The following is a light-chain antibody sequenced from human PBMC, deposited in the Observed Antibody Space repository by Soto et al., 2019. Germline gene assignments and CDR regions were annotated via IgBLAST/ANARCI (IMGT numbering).Light chain of an antibody. J-gene: IGLJ1*01. CDR2: EVS. CDR3: SSYTSRSTRDYV. V-gene: IGLV2-14*01. CDR1: SSDVGGYNY. Sequence: QSALTQPASVSGSPGQSITISCTGTSSDVGGYNYVSWYQQHPGKAPKLMSYEVSNRPSGVSNRFSGSKSGNTASLTISGLQAEDEADYYCSSYTSRSTRDYVFRSGTKLTVL.